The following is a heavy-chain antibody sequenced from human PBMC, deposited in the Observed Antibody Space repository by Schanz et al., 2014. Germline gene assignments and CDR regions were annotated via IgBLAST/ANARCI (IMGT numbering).Heavy chain of an antibody. CDR1: GYTFPSYG. D-gene: IGHD6-13*01. V-gene: IGHV1-18*04. CDR2: INVYNGDT. CDR3: ARNIIATARAYDI. Sequence: QILLVQPGPEVKKPGASVKVSCKASGYTFPSYGISWVRQAPGQGLEWMGWINVYNGDTKFAKTFQDRVTLTTDTSTSTAYMELRSLRSDDTAVYYCARNIIATARAYDIWGQGTMVTVSS. J-gene: IGHJ3*02.